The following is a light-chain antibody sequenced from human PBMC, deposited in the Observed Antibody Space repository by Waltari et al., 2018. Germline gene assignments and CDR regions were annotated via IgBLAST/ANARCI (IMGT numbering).Light chain of an antibody. CDR1: QSVSRT. CDR2: AAS. Sequence: EIVLTQSPDTLSLSPGERATLSCRASQSVSRTLAWYQQKHGQAPRLLIYAASSRATGIPDRFSGSGSGTDFSLTISSLEPEDFAVYYCQKYGTLPATFGQGTKVEIK. J-gene: IGKJ1*01. CDR3: QKYGTLPAT. V-gene: IGKV3-20*01.